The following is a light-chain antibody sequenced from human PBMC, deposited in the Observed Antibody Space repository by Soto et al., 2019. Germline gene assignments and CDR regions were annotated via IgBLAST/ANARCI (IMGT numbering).Light chain of an antibody. CDR1: QSVTTY. J-gene: IGKJ1*01. CDR3: QQNSNLQAT. CDR2: EAS. Sequence: EIVLTQSPATLSLSPGDRATLSCRASQSVTTYINWFQQKPGQPPRLLIYEASTRVTGIPGRISGSGSGTDFSLTISSLEPEDSAVYYCQQNSNLQATFGQGTKVEIK. V-gene: IGKV3-11*01.